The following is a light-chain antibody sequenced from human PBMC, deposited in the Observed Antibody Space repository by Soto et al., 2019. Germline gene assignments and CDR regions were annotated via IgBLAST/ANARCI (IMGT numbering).Light chain of an antibody. CDR2: GSS. CDR3: QQYASSPWT. V-gene: IGKV3-20*01. J-gene: IGKJ1*01. Sequence: EIVLTQSPATLSLSPGERATLSCGASQGVGSYLAWYRQKPGQAPRLIIYGSSNRATGIPDRFSGSGSGTDFTLTISRLEPEDVAVYFCQQYASSPWTFGQGTKVDIK. CDR1: QGVGSY.